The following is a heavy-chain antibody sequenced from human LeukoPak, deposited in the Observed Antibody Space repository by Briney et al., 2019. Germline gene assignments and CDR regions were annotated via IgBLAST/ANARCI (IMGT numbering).Heavy chain of an antibody. V-gene: IGHV3-30*14. D-gene: IGHD5-12*01. CDR3: ARSPIWWLPPTGPHGMDV. CDR1: GFTFSSYA. Sequence: QPGRSLRLSCAASGFTFSSYAMHWVRQAPGKGLEWVAVISYDGSNKYYADSVKGRFTISRDNSKNTLYLQMNSLRAEDTAVYYCARSPIWWLPPTGPHGMDVWGQGTLVTVSS. J-gene: IGHJ6*02. CDR2: ISYDGSNK.